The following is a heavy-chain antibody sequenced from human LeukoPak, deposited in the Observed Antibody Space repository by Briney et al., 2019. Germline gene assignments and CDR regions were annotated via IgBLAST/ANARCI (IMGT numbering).Heavy chain of an antibody. CDR2: IYHSGST. CDR3: ARVSYSRGIY. D-gene: IGHD6-19*01. V-gene: IGHV4-39*07. J-gene: IGHJ4*02. Sequence: PSETLSLTCTVSGGSISSSSYYWGWIRQPPGKGLEWIGEIYHSGSTNYNPSLKSRVTISVDKSKNQFSLKLSSVTAADTAVYYCARVSYSRGIYWGQGTLVTVSS. CDR1: GGSISSSSYY.